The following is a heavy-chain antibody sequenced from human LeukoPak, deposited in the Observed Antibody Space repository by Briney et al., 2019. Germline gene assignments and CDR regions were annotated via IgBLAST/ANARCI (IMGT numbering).Heavy chain of an antibody. CDR1: GDSISTSAYY. J-gene: IGHJ4*02. CDR3: ARRYYYGSGSPEY. V-gene: IGHV4-39*01. D-gene: IGHD3-10*01. Sequence: SETLSLTCAVSGDSISTSAYYWDWSRQPPGKGLEWIGTIYYDGNTRYNPPLKSRVTISADRSKNQFSLKLSSVTAADTAVYYCARRYYYGSGSPEYWGQGSLVTVSS. CDR2: IYYDGNT.